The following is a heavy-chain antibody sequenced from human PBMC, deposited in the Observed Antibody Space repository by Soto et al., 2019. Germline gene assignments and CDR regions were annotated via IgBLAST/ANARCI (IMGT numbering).Heavy chain of an antibody. J-gene: IGHJ4*02. CDR2: ISAGAVAT. V-gene: IGHV3-23*01. CDR3: AKGRESSGSYRPFDY. Sequence: QAGGSLRLSCAASGFTFSSYAMSWVRQAPGKGLEWVSAISAGAVATNYADSVKGRFTISRDNSKNTLYLQMNSLRAEDTAVYYCAKGRESSGSYRPFDYWGQGALVTVSS. CDR1: GFTFSSYA. D-gene: IGHD3-22*01.